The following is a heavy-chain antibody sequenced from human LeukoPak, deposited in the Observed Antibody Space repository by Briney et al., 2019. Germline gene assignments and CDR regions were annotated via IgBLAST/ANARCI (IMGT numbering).Heavy chain of an antibody. V-gene: IGHV4-34*01. CDR2: INHSGST. CDR3: ARFRGSSVPYYYYGMDV. Sequence: SETLSLTCAVYGGSFSGYYWSWIRQPPGKGLEWIGEINHSGSTNYNPSLKSRVTISVDTSKNQFSLKLSSVTAADTAVHYCARFRGSSVPYYYYGMDVWGQGTTVTVSS. J-gene: IGHJ6*02. D-gene: IGHD6-19*01. CDR1: GGSFSGYY.